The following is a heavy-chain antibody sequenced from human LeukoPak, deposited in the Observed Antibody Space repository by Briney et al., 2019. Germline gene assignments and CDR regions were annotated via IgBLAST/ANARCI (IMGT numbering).Heavy chain of an antibody. Sequence: PGGCLRLSCAASGFIFSSYEMNWVRQAPGKGLEWVSYISSSGSITYYADSVKGRFTISRDNAKNSLYLQMNSLRAEDTAVYYCASCYYDSSGYYPPDYWGQGTLVTVS. D-gene: IGHD3-22*01. CDR2: ISSSGSIT. J-gene: IGHJ4*02. CDR1: GFIFSSYE. CDR3: ASCYYDSSGYYPPDY. V-gene: IGHV3-48*03.